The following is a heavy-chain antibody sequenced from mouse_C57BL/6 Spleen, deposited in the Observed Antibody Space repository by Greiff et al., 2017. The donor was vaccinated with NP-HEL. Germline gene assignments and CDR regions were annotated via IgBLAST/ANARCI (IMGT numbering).Heavy chain of an antibody. J-gene: IGHJ4*01. Sequence: EVNVVESGGGLVQPGGSLSLSCAASGFTFTDYYMSWVRQPPGKDLEWLGFIRNKANGNTTEYSASVKGRFTISRDNSQIILYLQMNALRAEDSATYYCARYGQLRLREDAMDYWGQGTSVTVSS. D-gene: IGHD3-2*02. CDR3: ARYGQLRLREDAMDY. CDR2: IRNKANGNTT. V-gene: IGHV7-3*01. CDR1: GFTFTDYY.